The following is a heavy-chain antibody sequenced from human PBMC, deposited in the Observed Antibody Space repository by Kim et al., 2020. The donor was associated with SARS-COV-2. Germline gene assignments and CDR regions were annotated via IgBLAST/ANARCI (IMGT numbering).Heavy chain of an antibody. V-gene: IGHV3-30*03. D-gene: IGHD6-19*01. J-gene: IGHJ4*02. CDR1: GFTFSNYG. CDR2: ISYDGSNK. CDR3: AGGWYYFDY. Sequence: GGSLRLSCVASGFTFSNYGMHWARQAPGKGLEWVAGISYDGSNKFYADSVKGRLTISRDNSKKTLYLEMNSLRPEDTAVYYCAGGWYYFDYCGQGTLVTV.